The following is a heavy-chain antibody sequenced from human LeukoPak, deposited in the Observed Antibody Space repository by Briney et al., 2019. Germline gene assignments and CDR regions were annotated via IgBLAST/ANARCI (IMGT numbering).Heavy chain of an antibody. Sequence: PGGSLRLSCAASGFTFSSYWMSWVRQAPGKGLEWVANIKQDGSEKYYVDSVKGRFTISRDNAKNSLYLQMNSLRAEDTAVYYCARDRITIFGVVIIRDDAFDIWGQGTMVTVSS. CDR1: GFTFSSYW. J-gene: IGHJ3*02. V-gene: IGHV3-7*01. D-gene: IGHD3-3*01. CDR2: IKQDGSEK. CDR3: ARDRITIFGVVIIRDDAFDI.